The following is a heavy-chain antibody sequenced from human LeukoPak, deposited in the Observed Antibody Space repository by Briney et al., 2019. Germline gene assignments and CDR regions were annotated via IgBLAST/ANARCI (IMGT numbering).Heavy chain of an antibody. Sequence: GSLRLSCAASGFTFSSYAMSWVRQAPGKGLEWVSAISGSGGSTYYADSVKGRFTISRDNSKNTLYLQMNSLRAEDTAVYYCAKDPPHYYDSSGYYRLGDYWGQGTLVTVSS. CDR1: GFTFSSYA. CDR3: AKDPPHYYDSSGYYRLGDY. CDR2: ISGSGGST. D-gene: IGHD3-22*01. V-gene: IGHV3-23*01. J-gene: IGHJ4*02.